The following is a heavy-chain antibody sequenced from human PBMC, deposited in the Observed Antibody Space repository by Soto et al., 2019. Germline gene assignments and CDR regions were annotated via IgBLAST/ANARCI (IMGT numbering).Heavy chain of an antibody. D-gene: IGHD2-15*01. V-gene: IGHV3-66*01. CDR3: AREVVGAATPQMDMDV. CDR2: IYSGGST. Sequence: EVQLVASGGGLVQPGGSLRLSCAASGFTVSSNYMSWVRQAPGKGLEWVSVIYSGGSTYYADSVKGRFTISRDNSKNTLYLQMNSLSAEDTAVYYCAREVVGAATPQMDMDVWGKGTTVTVSS. J-gene: IGHJ6*03. CDR1: GFTVSSNY.